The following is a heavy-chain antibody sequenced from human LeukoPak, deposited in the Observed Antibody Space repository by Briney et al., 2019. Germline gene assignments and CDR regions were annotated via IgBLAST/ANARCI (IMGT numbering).Heavy chain of an antibody. Sequence: ASVMVSCKASGYTFTSYYMHRVRQAPGQGLEWMGIINPSGGSTSYAQKFQGRVTMTRDTSTSTVYMELSSLRSEDTAVYYCARARWELFDYWGQGTLVTVSS. D-gene: IGHD1-26*01. CDR3: ARARWELFDY. V-gene: IGHV1-46*01. CDR2: INPSGGST. CDR1: GYTFTSYY. J-gene: IGHJ4*02.